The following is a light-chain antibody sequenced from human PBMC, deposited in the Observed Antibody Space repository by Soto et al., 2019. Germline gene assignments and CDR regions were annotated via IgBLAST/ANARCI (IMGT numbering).Light chain of an antibody. V-gene: IGKV2-28*01. CDR1: QSLLHSNGYNY. Sequence: DIVMTQSPLSLPVTPGEPASISLRSVQSLLHSNGYNYLDWYLQKPGQSPQLLIYLGSYRASGVPDRFSGSGSGTDFTLKISRVEAEDVGVYYCMQPLQSWTFGQGTKVDIK. CDR3: MQPLQSWT. CDR2: LGS. J-gene: IGKJ1*01.